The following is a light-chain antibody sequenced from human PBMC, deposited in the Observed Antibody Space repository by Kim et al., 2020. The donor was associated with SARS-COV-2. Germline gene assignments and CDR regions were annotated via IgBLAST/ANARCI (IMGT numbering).Light chain of an antibody. Sequence: SVALGQTARITCEGDKIESKSVHWHQQKAGQAPVLVIYRDKNRPSGIPERFSGSNSGNTATLTITRAQAGDEADYYCQVWDSTTAVFGGGTKVTVL. J-gene: IGLJ2*01. CDR1: KIESKS. CDR2: RDK. V-gene: IGLV3-9*01. CDR3: QVWDSTTAV.